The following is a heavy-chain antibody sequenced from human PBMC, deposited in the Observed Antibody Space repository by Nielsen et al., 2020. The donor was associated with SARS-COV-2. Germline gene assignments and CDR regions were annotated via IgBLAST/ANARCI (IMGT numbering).Heavy chain of an antibody. CDR1: GFTFSSYA. CDR2: ISGSGGST. D-gene: IGHD4-17*01. CDR3: ANERFYGDYYY. Sequence: GESLKISCAASGFTFSSYAMSWVRQAPGKGLEWVSAISGSGGSTYYADSVKGRFTISRDNSKNTLYLQMNSLRAEDTAVYYCANERFYGDYYYWGQGTLVTVSS. J-gene: IGHJ4*02. V-gene: IGHV3-23*01.